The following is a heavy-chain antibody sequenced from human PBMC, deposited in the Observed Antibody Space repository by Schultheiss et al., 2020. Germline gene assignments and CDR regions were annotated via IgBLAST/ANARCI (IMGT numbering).Heavy chain of an antibody. D-gene: IGHD1-26*01. CDR3: VGEHSGSYYRDY. V-gene: IGHV3-30*03. Sequence: GGSLRLSCAASGFTFSSYGMHWVRQAPGKGLEWVAVISYDGSNKYYADSVKGRFTISRDDAKNTLYLQLSSLRAEDTAVYYCVGEHSGSYYRDYWGQGTLVTVSS. CDR2: ISYDGSNK. J-gene: IGHJ4*02. CDR1: GFTFSSYG.